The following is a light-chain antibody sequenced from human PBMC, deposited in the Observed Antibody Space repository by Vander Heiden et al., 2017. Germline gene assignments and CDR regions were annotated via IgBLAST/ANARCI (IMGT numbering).Light chain of an antibody. CDR2: EVS. J-gene: IGLJ3*02. V-gene: IGLV2-23*02. Sequence: QPALTQPASASVSPGRSITIACTGTRRNVGRYNLVAWYQQQPDNAPKLIIYEVSKRPSGVSNRFSGSKSGTTASLTISGLQAEDEADYYCCSYAGSSTWVFGGGTKLTVL. CDR3: CSYAGSSTWV. CDR1: RRNVGRYNL.